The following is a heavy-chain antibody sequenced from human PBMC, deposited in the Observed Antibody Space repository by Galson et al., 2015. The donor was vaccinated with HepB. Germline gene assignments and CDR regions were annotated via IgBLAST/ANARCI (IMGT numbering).Heavy chain of an antibody. Sequence: SLRLSCAASGFTFSDYYMNWVRQAPGKGLEWVSSISSSSSSIYYADSVKGRFTISRDNAKNSLYLQMNGLRAEDTAVYYCARDIGYSREYGMDVWGQGTTVTVSS. D-gene: IGHD5-12*01. CDR2: ISSSSSSI. CDR3: ARDIGYSREYGMDV. V-gene: IGHV3-21*01. CDR1: GFTFSDYY. J-gene: IGHJ6*02.